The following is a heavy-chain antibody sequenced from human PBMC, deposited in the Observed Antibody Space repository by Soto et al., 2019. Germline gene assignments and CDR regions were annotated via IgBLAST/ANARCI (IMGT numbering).Heavy chain of an antibody. CDR3: ARDGRAAAGTTDYYYYYGMDV. V-gene: IGHV3-7*03. J-gene: IGHJ6*02. Sequence: GGSLRLSCAASGFTFSSYWMSWVRQAPGRGLEWVANIKQDGSEKYYVDSVKGRFTISRDNAKNSLYLQMNSLRAEDTAVYYCARDGRAAAGTTDYYYYYGMDVWGQGTTVTVSS. CDR1: GFTFSSYW. CDR2: IKQDGSEK. D-gene: IGHD6-13*01.